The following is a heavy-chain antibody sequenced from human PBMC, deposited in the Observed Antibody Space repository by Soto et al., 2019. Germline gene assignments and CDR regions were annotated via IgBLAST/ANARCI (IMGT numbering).Heavy chain of an antibody. J-gene: IGHJ5*02. CDR3: TTDGGVSAYPLFWA. V-gene: IGHV3-15*01. CDR1: GITFSNAW. Sequence: EVQLVESGGGLVKPGGSLILSCAASGITFSNAWMGWVRQAPGKGLEWIGRLKSRRAGGTSDYAAPVKGRFSISKDESKHTVYLQMNSLKIEDTAVYHCTTDGGVSAYPLFWAWGQGTLVTVSS. D-gene: IGHD2-8*02. CDR2: LKSRRAGGTS.